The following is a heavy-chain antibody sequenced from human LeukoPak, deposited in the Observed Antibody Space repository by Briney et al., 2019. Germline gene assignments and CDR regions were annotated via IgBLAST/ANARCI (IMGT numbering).Heavy chain of an antibody. Sequence: ASVKVSCKAFGYTFTSYGISWLRQAPGQGLEWMGCISAYNGNTNYAQKLQGRVTMTTDTSTSTAYMELRSLRSDDTAVYYCARDPNRYCSGGSCYPIPFDYWGQGTLVTVSS. D-gene: IGHD2-15*01. CDR3: ARDPNRYCSGGSCYPIPFDY. V-gene: IGHV1-18*01. CDR2: ISAYNGNT. J-gene: IGHJ4*02. CDR1: GYTFTSYG.